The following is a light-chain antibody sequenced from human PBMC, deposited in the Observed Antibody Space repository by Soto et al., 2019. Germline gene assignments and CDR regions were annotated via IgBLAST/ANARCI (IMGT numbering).Light chain of an antibody. CDR2: GAS. CDR1: QSVSSSY. J-gene: IGKJ1*01. Sequence: EIVLTQSPGTLSLSPGERATLSCRASQSVSSSYLAWYQQKPGQAPRPLIYGASSRAIGFPDRFHGSGSGTDFTLTISRLEPEDFVVYYCQQYGSSPWTFGQGTKEEIK. CDR3: QQYGSSPWT. V-gene: IGKV3-20*01.